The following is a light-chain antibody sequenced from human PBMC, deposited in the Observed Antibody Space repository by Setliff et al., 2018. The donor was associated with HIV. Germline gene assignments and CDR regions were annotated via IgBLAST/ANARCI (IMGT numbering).Light chain of an antibody. CDR3: SSYTNTNTGV. Sequence: QSALTQPASVSGSPGQSITISCTGSNSDVGGYNYVSWYQQRPGKAPKLMIYEVSNRPSGVSNRFSGSKSGNTASLTISGLQAEDEADYYCSSYTNTNTGVFGTGTKVTVL. CDR1: NSDVGGYNY. J-gene: IGLJ1*01. V-gene: IGLV2-14*01. CDR2: EVS.